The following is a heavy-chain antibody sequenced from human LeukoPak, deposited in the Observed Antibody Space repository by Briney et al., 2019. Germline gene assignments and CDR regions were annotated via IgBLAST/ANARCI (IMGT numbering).Heavy chain of an antibody. J-gene: IGHJ4*02. CDR3: ARGRAGVAAAGFDY. Sequence: PGRSLRLSCATSGFSFSMSAMHWVRLAPGKGLEWVAGISFDGANKFSGDSVKGRFSISRDNSKNSLYLQMNSLGLDATAVYFCARGRAGVAAAGFDYWGQGTLVTVSS. D-gene: IGHD6-13*01. CDR2: ISFDGANK. CDR1: GFSFSMSA. V-gene: IGHV3-30*04.